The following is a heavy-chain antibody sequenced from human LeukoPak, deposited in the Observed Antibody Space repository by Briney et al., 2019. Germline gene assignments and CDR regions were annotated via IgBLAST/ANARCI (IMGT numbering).Heavy chain of an antibody. V-gene: IGHV4-59*01. CDR2: IYYSGST. J-gene: IGHJ6*02. Sequence: SETLSLTCTVSGGSISSYYWCWIRQPPGKGLEWIGYIYYSGSTNYNPSLKSRVTISVDTSKNQFSLKLSSVTAADTAVYYCARGKVHYYYGMDVWGQGTTVTVSS. CDR3: ARGKVHYYYGMDV. CDR1: GGSISSYY.